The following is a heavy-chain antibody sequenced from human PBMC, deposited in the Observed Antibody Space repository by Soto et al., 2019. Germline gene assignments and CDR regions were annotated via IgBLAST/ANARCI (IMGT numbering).Heavy chain of an antibody. J-gene: IGHJ6*02. V-gene: IGHV3-23*01. Sequence: PGGSLRLSCAASGFTFSSYAMSWVRQAPGKGLEWVSAISGSGGSTYYADSVKGRFTISRDNSKNTLYLQMDSLRAEDTAVYYCAKALSSTSWTYYYGMDVWGQGTTVTVSS. CDR2: ISGSGGST. CDR1: GFTFSSYA. D-gene: IGHD2-2*01. CDR3: AKALSSTSWTYYYGMDV.